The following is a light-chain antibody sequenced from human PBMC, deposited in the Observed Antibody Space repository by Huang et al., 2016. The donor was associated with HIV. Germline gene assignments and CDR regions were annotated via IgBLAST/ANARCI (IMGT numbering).Light chain of an antibody. J-gene: IGKJ1*01. V-gene: IGKV1-39*01. CDR1: QNITKS. CDR3: QQSFSVPRT. CDR2: TAS. Sequence: DIQMTQSPPSLSASVGDRVTFTCRANQNITKSLNWYQQKPGKAPKLLMYTASTLESGVPSRFIGGGSGSRFTLNITNLQPEDFATYYCQQSFSVPRTFG.